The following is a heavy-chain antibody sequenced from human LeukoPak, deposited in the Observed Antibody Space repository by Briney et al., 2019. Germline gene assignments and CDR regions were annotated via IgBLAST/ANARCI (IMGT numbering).Heavy chain of an antibody. Sequence: SLRLSCAASGFTFDDYAMHWVRQAPGKGLEWVSGISWNSGSISYADSVKGRFTISRDNAKNSLYLQMNSLRAEDTALYYCAKGQTTVTISDAFDIWGQGTMVTVSS. J-gene: IGHJ3*02. D-gene: IGHD4-17*01. V-gene: IGHV3-9*01. CDR2: ISWNSGSI. CDR1: GFTFDDYA. CDR3: AKGQTTVTISDAFDI.